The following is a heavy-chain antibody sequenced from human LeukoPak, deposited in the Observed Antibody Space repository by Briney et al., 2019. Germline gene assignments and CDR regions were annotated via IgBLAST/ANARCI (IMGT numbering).Heavy chain of an antibody. D-gene: IGHD2-2*01. CDR1: GFTVSSNY. V-gene: IGHV3-53*01. Sequence: GGSLRLSCAASGFTVSSNYMSWVRQAPGKGLEWVSVIYSGGSTYYADSVKGRLTISRDSSKNTLYLQMNSLRAEDTAVYYCARGGMPQGFDPWGQGTLVTVSS. CDR2: IYSGGST. CDR3: ARGGMPQGFDP. J-gene: IGHJ5*02.